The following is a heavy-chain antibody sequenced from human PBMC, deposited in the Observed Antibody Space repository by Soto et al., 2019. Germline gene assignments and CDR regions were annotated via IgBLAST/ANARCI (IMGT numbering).Heavy chain of an antibody. J-gene: IGHJ6*02. CDR2: ISYDVSKK. V-gene: IGHV3-30-3*01. Sequence: PGVCLRLSCEAPGFTFTCFSMHWVRQAPGKGLEWVAVISYDVSKKYYADSVKGRFTISRDNSKNTLYLQMNSLRAEDTAVYYCARDSYGMDVWGQGT. CDR1: GFTFTCFS. CDR3: ARDSYGMDV.